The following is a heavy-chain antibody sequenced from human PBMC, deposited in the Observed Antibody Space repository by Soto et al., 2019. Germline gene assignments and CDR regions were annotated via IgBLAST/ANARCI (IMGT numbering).Heavy chain of an antibody. CDR1: GYTFTSSY. CDR3: ARGHSYYYDFWSGEGFDP. D-gene: IGHD3-3*01. J-gene: IGHJ5*02. V-gene: IGHV1-46*01. Sequence: ASVKVSCKASGYTFTSSYMHWVRNAPGQGLEWMGIINPSGGSTSYAQKFQGRVTMTRDTSTSTVYLELSSLRSEDTAVYYCARGHSYYYDFWSGEGFDPWGQGTLVTVSS. CDR2: INPSGGST.